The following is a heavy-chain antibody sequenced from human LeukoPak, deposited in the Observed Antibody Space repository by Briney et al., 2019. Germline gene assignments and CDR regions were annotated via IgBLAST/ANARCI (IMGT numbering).Heavy chain of an antibody. CDR2: MKQDGSEN. V-gene: IGHV3-7*04. D-gene: IGHD3-22*01. Sequence: GGSLRLSCAASGFTFSSFWMSWVRQGPGKGLEWVANMKQDGSENSYVDSVKGRFTISRDNARNSVYLQMNSLRADDTAVYYCAGGTESHYYDSSGYYDYWGQGTLVTVSS. J-gene: IGHJ4*02. CDR1: GFTFSSFW. CDR3: AGGTESHYYDSSGYYDY.